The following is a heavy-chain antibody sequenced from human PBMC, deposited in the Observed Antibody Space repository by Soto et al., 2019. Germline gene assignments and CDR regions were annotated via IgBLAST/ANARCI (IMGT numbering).Heavy chain of an antibody. V-gene: IGHV3-11*01. CDR1: GFSFSDYS. J-gene: IGHJ6*03. Sequence: PGGSLRLSCVASGFSFSDYSMTWMRQAPGGGLDFVAFISNTAITDYYADSVKGRFTISRDNARNSVYLQMDSLRAEDAAVYYRARDLPQMLSHQHYYYYPDVWGTGTTVTVSS. D-gene: IGHD2-2*01. CDR3: ARDLPQMLSHQHYYYYPDV. CDR2: ISNTAITD.